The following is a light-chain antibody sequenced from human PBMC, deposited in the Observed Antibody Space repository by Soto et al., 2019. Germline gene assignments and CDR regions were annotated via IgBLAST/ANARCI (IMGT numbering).Light chain of an antibody. CDR2: DAS. CDR1: QSINTY. CDR3: QQRSNWPLT. V-gene: IGKV3-11*01. J-gene: IGKJ4*01. Sequence: EVVLTQSPATLSSSPGESVTLSCRASQSINTYLAWYQQKPGQAPRLLIYDASYRAAGLPSRFSGSGSGTDFTLPISSLEXADFAIYHCQQRSNWPLTFGGGTQVEI.